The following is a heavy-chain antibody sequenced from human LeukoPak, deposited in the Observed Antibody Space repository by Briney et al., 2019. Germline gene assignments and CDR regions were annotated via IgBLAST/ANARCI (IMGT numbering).Heavy chain of an antibody. Sequence: SETLSLTCTVSGGSISSYYWSWIRQPAGKGLEWIGRIYTSGSTNYNPSLKSRVTMSVDTSKNQFSLKLSSVTAADTAVYYCARDQRSPLNDPNWFDPWGQGILVTVSS. CDR2: IYTSGST. D-gene: IGHD2-8*01. CDR1: GGSISSYY. CDR3: ARDQRSPLNDPNWFDP. V-gene: IGHV4-4*07. J-gene: IGHJ5*02.